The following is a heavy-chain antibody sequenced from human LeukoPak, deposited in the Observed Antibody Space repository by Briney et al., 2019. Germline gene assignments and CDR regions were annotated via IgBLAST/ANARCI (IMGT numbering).Heavy chain of an antibody. V-gene: IGHV4-30-4*08. Sequence: SQTLPLTCTVSGGSISSVDYYWSWIRQPPGKGLEWIGCFYYRGRTYYNPSLKSRVTISVDTSKNQFSLKLSSVPAADTAVYYCARGAGDSSGWADYWGQGTLVTVSS. J-gene: IGHJ4*02. CDR2: FYYRGRT. CDR3: ARGAGDSSGWADY. CDR1: GGSISSVDYY. D-gene: IGHD6-19*01.